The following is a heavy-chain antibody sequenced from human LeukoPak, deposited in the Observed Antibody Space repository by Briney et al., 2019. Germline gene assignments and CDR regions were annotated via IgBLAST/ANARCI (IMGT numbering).Heavy chain of an antibody. Sequence: SGGSLRLSCAASGCTFRSYTMNWVRQAPGKGLDWVSSISPSGSSTYNADSVRGRFTISRDNAKDAVYLQMNSLRGEDTAVYYCVRDFLGESGAGGCWGQGTLVTVSS. D-gene: IGHD3-10*01. J-gene: IGHJ4*02. V-gene: IGHV3-21*01. CDR1: GCTFRSYT. CDR3: VRDFLGESGAGGC. CDR2: ISPSGSST.